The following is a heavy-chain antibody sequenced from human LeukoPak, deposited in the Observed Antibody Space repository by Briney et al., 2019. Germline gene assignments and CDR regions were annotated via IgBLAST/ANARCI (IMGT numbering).Heavy chain of an antibody. CDR2: IYYSGST. D-gene: IGHD3-3*01. CDR1: GGSISSYY. CDR3: ARITIFGVVIIGYYMDV. Sequence: SETLSLTCTVSGGSISSYYWSWIRQPPGKGLEWIGYIYYSGSTNYNPSLKSRVTISVDTSKNQFSLKLSSVTAADTAVYYCARITIFGVVIIGYYMDVWGKGTTVTVSS. V-gene: IGHV4-59*08. J-gene: IGHJ6*03.